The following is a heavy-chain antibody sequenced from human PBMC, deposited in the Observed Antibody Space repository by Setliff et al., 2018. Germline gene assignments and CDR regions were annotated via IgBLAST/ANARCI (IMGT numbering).Heavy chain of an antibody. J-gene: IGHJ4*02. D-gene: IGHD3-3*01. CDR2: IYHRGST. V-gene: IGHV4-39*07. CDR1: GGSISSMSYY. Sequence: SETLSLTCTVSGGSISSMSYYWGWIRQPPGKGLEWIGSIYHRGSTNYSPSLRSRVTMSVDSSKKQLSLKLTTVTAADTAVYYCRFWSGYYKNDYWGQGTLVTVSS. CDR3: RFWSGYYKNDY.